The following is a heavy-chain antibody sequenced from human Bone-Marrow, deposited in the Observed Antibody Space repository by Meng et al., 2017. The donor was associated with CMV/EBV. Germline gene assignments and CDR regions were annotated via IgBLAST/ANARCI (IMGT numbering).Heavy chain of an antibody. J-gene: IGHJ6*02. CDR1: GFTFSSYS. Sequence: GESLKISCAASGFTFSSYSMNWVRQAPGKGLEWVSSISSSSSYIYYADSVKGRFTISRDNAKNSLYLQMNSLRAEDTAVYYCARDLSRPKTIFGVVTIYYYYGMDVWGQGTTVTVSS. D-gene: IGHD3-3*01. CDR2: ISSSSSYI. CDR3: ARDLSRPKTIFGVVTIYYYYGMDV. V-gene: IGHV3-21*01.